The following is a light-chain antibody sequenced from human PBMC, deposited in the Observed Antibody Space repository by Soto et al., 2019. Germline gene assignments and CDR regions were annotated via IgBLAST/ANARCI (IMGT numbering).Light chain of an antibody. Sequence: EIVLTQSPGTLSLSPGERATLSCRASQSVGSSYLAWYQQKPGQAPRLLIYGTSSRATGIPDRFSGSGSGTDFTLTISSLEPEDFAVYYCQQYDNLLYTFGQGTKLEIK. CDR1: QSVGSSY. V-gene: IGKV3-20*01. CDR2: GTS. J-gene: IGKJ2*01. CDR3: QQYDNLLYT.